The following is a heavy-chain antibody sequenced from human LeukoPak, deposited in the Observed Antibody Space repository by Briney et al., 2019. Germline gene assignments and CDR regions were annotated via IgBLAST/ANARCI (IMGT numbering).Heavy chain of an antibody. D-gene: IGHD6-19*01. Sequence: PSETLSLTCTVSGGSISSGDYYWSWIRQPPGKGLEWIGSIYYSGSTYYNPSLESRVTISVATAKNQFSVTLSSVTAADTAVYYCARTDSSGWYGGFDYWGQGTLVTVSS. CDR3: ARTDSSGWYGGFDY. CDR1: GGSISSGDYY. V-gene: IGHV4-39*07. J-gene: IGHJ4*02. CDR2: IYYSGST.